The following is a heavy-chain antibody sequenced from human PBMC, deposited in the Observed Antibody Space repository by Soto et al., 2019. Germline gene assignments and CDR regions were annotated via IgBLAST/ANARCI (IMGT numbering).Heavy chain of an antibody. V-gene: IGHV4-30-4*01. Sequence: SETKSVTSTVAGGSISGGGYYWSWIRQPPGKGLEWIGYIYYSGSTYYNPSLKSRVTISVDTSKNQFSLKLSSVTAADTAVYYCASRRDGYNYYGYWGQGTLVTVS. CDR2: IYYSGST. J-gene: IGHJ4*02. CDR3: ASRRDGYNYYGY. CDR1: GGSISGGGYY. D-gene: IGHD5-12*01.